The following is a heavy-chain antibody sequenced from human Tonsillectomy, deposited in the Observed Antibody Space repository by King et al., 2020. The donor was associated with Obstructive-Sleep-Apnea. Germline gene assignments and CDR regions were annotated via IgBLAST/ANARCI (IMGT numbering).Heavy chain of an antibody. D-gene: IGHD2-2*01. CDR1: GFTFSSYW. Sequence: VQLLESGGGLVQPGGSLRLSCAASGFTFSSYWMHWVRQAPGKVLVWVSRIISDGSTTTYADSVTGRFYIARDNAKNPLHLQMSSLRAEDTAVYFCARNRDCRSTSCFFGMDVWGQGTTVTVSS. CDR2: IISDGSTT. V-gene: IGHV3-74*01. J-gene: IGHJ6*02. CDR3: ARNRDCRSTSCFFGMDV.